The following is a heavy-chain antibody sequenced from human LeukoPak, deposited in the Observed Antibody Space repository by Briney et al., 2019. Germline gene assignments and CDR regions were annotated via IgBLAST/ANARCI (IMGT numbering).Heavy chain of an antibody. CDR2: TSYDGTKK. V-gene: IGHV3-30*03. J-gene: IGHJ4*02. CDR1: GFTFSRYG. D-gene: IGHD3-10*01. CDR3: ARVGYYASGPFSYFDY. Sequence: GGSLRLSCAASGFTFSRYGMHWVRQAPGKGLEWVAVTSYDGTKKDYADHVKGRFTISGDNSQNTLYLQMNSLRAEDTAVYYCARVGYYASGPFSYFDYWGQGTLVTVSS.